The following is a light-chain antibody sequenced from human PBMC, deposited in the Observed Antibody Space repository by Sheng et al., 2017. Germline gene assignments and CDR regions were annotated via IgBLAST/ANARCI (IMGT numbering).Light chain of an antibody. J-gene: IGKJ1*01. CDR3: QQYYSTPA. CDR1: QSVSSN. CDR2: GAS. V-gene: IGKV3-15*01. Sequence: ETVMTQSPATLSVSPGERATLSCRASQSVSSNLAWYQQKPGQAPRLLIYGASTRATGIPARFSGSGSGTEFTLTISSLQSEDFAVYYCQQYYSTPAFGQGTKVEIK.